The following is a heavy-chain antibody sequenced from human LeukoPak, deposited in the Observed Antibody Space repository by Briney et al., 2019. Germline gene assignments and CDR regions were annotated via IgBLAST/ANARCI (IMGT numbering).Heavy chain of an antibody. CDR3: ARDAPTYCSGGSCYFYFGDY. CDR1: GYTFTSYD. D-gene: IGHD2-15*01. J-gene: IGHJ4*02. V-gene: IGHV1-18*01. Sequence: ASVKVSCKASGYTFTSYDINWVRQATGQGLEWMGWISAYNGNTNYAQKLQGRVTMTTDTSTSTAYMELRSLRSDDTAVYYCARDAPTYCSGGSCYFYFGDYWGQGTLVTVSS. CDR2: ISAYNGNT.